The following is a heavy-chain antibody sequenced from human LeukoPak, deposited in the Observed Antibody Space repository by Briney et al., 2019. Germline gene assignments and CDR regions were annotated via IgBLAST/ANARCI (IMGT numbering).Heavy chain of an antibody. V-gene: IGHV3-30*18. CDR2: ISYDGSNK. J-gene: IGHJ4*02. D-gene: IGHD2-15*01. CDR3: AKESAGYCSGGSCLGLDY. CDR1: GFTFGSYG. Sequence: QPGRSLRLSCAASGFTFGSYGMHWVRQAPGKGLEWVAVISYDGSNKYYADSVKGRFTISRDNSKNTLYLQMNSLRAEDTAVYYCAKESAGYCSGGSCLGLDYWGQGTLVTVSS.